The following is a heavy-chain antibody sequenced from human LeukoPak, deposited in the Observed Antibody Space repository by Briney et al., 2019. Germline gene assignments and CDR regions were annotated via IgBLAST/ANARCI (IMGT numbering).Heavy chain of an antibody. CDR1: GYTFNDYY. J-gene: IGHJ4*02. CDR3: ARVPWVGLRYFDY. D-gene: IGHD3-16*01. CDR2: VNPNTGTT. Sequence: ASVKVSCKASGYTFNDYYIHWVRQAPGQGLEWMGWVNPNTGTTNYAQKLQGRVTMTTDISTSTAYMELRSLRSDDTAVYYCARVPWVGLRYFDYWGQGTLVTVSS. V-gene: IGHV1-18*04.